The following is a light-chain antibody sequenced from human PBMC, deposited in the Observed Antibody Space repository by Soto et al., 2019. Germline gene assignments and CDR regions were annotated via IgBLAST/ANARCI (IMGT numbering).Light chain of an antibody. Sequence: EIELTQSPATLSLSPGERATLSCRASQSVSTYLAWYQKKPGQAPRLLIYDATNRATGIPARCSGIVSGTDFTLTIRGIDPEDFAVYYCHQRSNGITFGQGKRLEIK. J-gene: IGKJ5*01. CDR3: HQRSNGIT. CDR1: QSVSTY. CDR2: DAT. V-gene: IGKV3-11*01.